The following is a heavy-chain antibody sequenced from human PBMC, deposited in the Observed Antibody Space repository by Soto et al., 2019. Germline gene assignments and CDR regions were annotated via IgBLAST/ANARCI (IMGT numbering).Heavy chain of an antibody. CDR3: ARERTTDGYKREYYFDY. Sequence: TLSLTCTVSGGSISSCYWSWIRQPPGKGLEWIGYIYYSGSTNYNPSLKSRVTISVDTSKNQFSLKLSSVTAADTAVYYCARERTTDGYKREYYFDYWGQGTLVTVSS. J-gene: IGHJ4*02. D-gene: IGHD5-12*01. CDR2: IYYSGST. V-gene: IGHV4-59*01. CDR1: GGSISSCY.